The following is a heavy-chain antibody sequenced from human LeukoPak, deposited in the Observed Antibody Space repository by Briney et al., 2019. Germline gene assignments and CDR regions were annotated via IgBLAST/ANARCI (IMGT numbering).Heavy chain of an antibody. CDR3: ARISGEAYAFDI. V-gene: IGHV4-59*01. J-gene: IGHJ3*02. Sequence: SETLSLTCTVSGGSISSYYWSWIRQPPGKGLEWIGYIYYSGSTNYNPSLESRVTISVDTSKNQFSLKLSSVTAADTAVYYCARISGEAYAFDIWGQGTMVTVSS. D-gene: IGHD3-10*01. CDR1: GGSISSYY. CDR2: IYYSGST.